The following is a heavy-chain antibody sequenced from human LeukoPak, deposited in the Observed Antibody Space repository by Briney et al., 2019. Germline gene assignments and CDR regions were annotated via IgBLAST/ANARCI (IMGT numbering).Heavy chain of an antibody. CDR1: GFIFSSYG. CDR3: AKAMVRGVNWFDP. D-gene: IGHD3-10*01. J-gene: IGHJ5*02. V-gene: IGHV3-30*02. Sequence: QSGGSLRLSCAASGFIFSSYGMHWVRQAPGKGLEWVAFIRYDGNNKYYADSVKGRFTISRGNSKNTLYLQMNSLRAEDTAVYYCAKAMVRGVNWFDPWGQGTLVTVSS. CDR2: IRYDGNNK.